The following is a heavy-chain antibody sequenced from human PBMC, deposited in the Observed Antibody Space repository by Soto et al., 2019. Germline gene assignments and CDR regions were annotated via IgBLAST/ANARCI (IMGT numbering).Heavy chain of an antibody. CDR2: ISGSGGST. CDR3: AKGFSSGWFSCFDS. Sequence: GRSLRLSCAASGFTFSSYAMSWVRQAPGKGLEWVSAISGSGGSTYYADSVKGRFTISRDNSKNTLYLQMNSLRAEDTAVYYCAKGFSSGWFSCFDSSCQGTLLTVS. CDR1: GFTFSSYA. J-gene: IGHJ5*01. D-gene: IGHD6-19*01. V-gene: IGHV3-23*01.